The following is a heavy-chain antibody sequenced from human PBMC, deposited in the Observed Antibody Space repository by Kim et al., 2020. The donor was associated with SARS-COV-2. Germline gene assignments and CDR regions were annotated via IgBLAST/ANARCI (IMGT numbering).Heavy chain of an antibody. J-gene: IGHJ6*02. Sequence: EYAASLKGRFTLSRNDAKSIAYLQMNSLKTEDTAVYYCSNSNYSYCGMDVWGQETTVTVSS. CDR3: SNSNYSYCGMDV. V-gene: IGHV3-49*02. D-gene: IGHD4-4*01.